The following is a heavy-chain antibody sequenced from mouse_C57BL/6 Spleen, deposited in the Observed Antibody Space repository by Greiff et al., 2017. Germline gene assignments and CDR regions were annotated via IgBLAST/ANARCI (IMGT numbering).Heavy chain of an antibody. Sequence: QVQLQQPGAELVKPGASVKLSCKASGYTFTSYWMHWVKQRPGQGLEWIGMIHPNSGSTNYNEKFKSKATLTVAKSSSTAYMQLISLTSEDSAVYYCARGAAQATRHFDYWGQGTTLTVSS. J-gene: IGHJ2*01. CDR2: IHPNSGST. V-gene: IGHV1-64*01. CDR3: ARGAAQATRHFDY. CDR1: GYTFTSYW. D-gene: IGHD3-2*02.